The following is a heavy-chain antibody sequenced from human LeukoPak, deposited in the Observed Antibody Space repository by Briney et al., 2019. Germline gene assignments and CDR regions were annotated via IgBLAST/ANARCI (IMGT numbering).Heavy chain of an antibody. Sequence: PSDTLSLTCTVSGGSINNYYWSWIRQPPGKGLEWIGYIYYNGNTNYNPALKSRVTISVDTSKNQFSLNLSSVTAADTAMYYCTRQGSYFNYWGQGTLVTVSS. D-gene: IGHD3-10*01. V-gene: IGHV4-59*08. CDR1: GGSINNYY. CDR2: IYYNGNT. CDR3: TRQGSYFNY. J-gene: IGHJ4*02.